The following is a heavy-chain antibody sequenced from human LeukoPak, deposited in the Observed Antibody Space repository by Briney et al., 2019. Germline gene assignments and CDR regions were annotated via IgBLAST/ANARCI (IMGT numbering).Heavy chain of an antibody. CDR2: INPSGGST. CDR1: GYTFTSYY. V-gene: IGHV1-46*01. Sequence: ASVKVSCKASGYTFTSYYMHWVRQAPGQGLEWMGIINPSGGSTSYAQKFQGRVTMTRDTSTSTVYMELSSLRSEDTAVYYCAITSITIFGVATFDYWGQGTLVTVSS. CDR3: AITSITIFGVATFDY. D-gene: IGHD3-3*01. J-gene: IGHJ4*02.